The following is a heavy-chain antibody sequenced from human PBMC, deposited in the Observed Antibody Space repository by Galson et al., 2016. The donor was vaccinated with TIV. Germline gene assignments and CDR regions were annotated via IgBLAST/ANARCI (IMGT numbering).Heavy chain of an antibody. CDR3: ARGRSGYNSTYYYYGMDV. V-gene: IGHV6-1*01. CDR2: TYYRSEWNS. Sequence: CAISGDSVSSNSAAWNWIRQSPSRGLEWLGRTYYRSEWNSDYAVSVRSRIVIKADRSKNQFFLQLNSVTPEDTAVYFCARGRSGYNSTYYYYGMDVWGQGTT. CDR1: GDSVSSNSAA. J-gene: IGHJ6*02. D-gene: IGHD5-24*01.